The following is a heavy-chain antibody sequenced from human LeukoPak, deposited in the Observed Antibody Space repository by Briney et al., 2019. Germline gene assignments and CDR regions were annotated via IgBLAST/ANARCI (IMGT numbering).Heavy chain of an antibody. J-gene: IGHJ4*02. CDR1: GYTFTTYY. CDR3: VREYHGGYFDY. Sequence: GASVKVSCKASGYTFTTYYMHWVRQAPGQGRECMVIVDPRGGSTSSPQTFPRSVTMTRDTSTSTVNMELSSLRSEDTAVYYCVREYHGGYFDYWGQGTLVTVSS. V-gene: IGHV1-46*01. D-gene: IGHD2-2*01. CDR2: VDPRGGST.